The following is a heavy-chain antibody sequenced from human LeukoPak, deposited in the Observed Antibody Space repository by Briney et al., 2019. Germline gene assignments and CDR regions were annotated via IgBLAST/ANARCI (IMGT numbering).Heavy chain of an antibody. CDR1: GFTFSSYA. CDR2: IWYDGGNK. Sequence: PGGSLRLSCAASGFTFSSYAMHWVRQAPGKGLEWVAVIWYDGGNKWYADSVKGRFTTSRDNSKNTLYLQMNSLRAEDTAAYYCARETLYYFDYWGQGTLVTVSS. V-gene: IGHV3-33*08. J-gene: IGHJ4*02. CDR3: ARETLYYFDY.